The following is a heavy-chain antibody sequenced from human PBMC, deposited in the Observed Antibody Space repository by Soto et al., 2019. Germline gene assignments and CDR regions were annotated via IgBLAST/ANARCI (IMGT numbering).Heavy chain of an antibody. CDR1: GGSLSGYY. J-gene: IGHJ4*02. Sequence: PSETLSLTCAVYGGSLSGYYWSWIRQPPGKALEWIGEINHSGNTNYNPSLKSRVTISVDTSKNQLFLNLSSVNAADTAMYFCARHHVRGRTIAGAAEFWGQGTLVTVSS. D-gene: IGHD1-26*01. CDR3: ARHHVRGRTIAGAAEF. V-gene: IGHV4-34*01. CDR2: INHSGNT.